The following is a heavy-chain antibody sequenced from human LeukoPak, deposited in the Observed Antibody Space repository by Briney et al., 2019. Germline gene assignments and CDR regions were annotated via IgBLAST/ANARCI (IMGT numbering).Heavy chain of an antibody. V-gene: IGHV4-59*01. CDR1: GGSISSYY. J-gene: IGHJ4*02. CDR2: IYYSGST. Sequence: SETLSLTCTVSGGSISSYYWSWIRQPPGEGLEWIGYIYYSGSTNYNPSLKSRVTISLDTSKNQFSLKLSSVTAADTAVYYCARGRDDYYDSSGYDHTFDYWGQGTLVTVSS. CDR3: ARGRDDYYDSSGYDHTFDY. D-gene: IGHD3-22*01.